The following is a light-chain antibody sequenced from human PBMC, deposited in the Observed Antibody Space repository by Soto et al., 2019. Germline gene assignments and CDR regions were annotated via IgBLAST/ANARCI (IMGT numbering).Light chain of an antibody. CDR2: GAS. J-gene: IGKJ4*01. Sequence: EVVMTQSPATLSVSPVERATLSCRASQSVSSNVARYQQKPGQAPRLLIYGASTRATGVPARFTGSGSGTEFTLTISSLQSEDFAVYYCQQYNSWPPLTFGGGTKVDIK. CDR1: QSVSSN. V-gene: IGKV3-15*01. CDR3: QQYNSWPPLT.